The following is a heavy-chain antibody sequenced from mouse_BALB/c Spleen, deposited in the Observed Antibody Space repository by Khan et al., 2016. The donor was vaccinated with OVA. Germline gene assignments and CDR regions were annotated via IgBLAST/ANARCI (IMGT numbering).Heavy chain of an antibody. CDR3: AKNRNGYFDY. J-gene: IGHJ2*01. Sequence: QVQLQQSGPGLVQPSQSLYITCTVSGFSLTNYGVHWVRQSPGKGLEWLGVIWSGGISDYNETFISRLSISTDIPKSPVFFKLNSLKANDTAIYYSAKNRNGYFDYWGQGTTLTVSS. CDR2: IWSGGIS. V-gene: IGHV2-2*02. CDR1: GFSLTNYG. D-gene: IGHD1-1*02.